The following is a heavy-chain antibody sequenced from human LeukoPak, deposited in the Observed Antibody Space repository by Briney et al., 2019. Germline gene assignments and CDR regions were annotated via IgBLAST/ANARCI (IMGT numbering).Heavy chain of an antibody. J-gene: IGHJ4*02. Sequence: GGSLRLSCTASGLSLNNYAMSWVRQVPGKGLEWVSASSSSDDGKWYAESVRGRFTISRDNSKNTLYLQMNSLRAEDTAIYYCAKRGAEVGATVAPGDYWGQGTLVTVSS. CDR2: SSSSDDGK. D-gene: IGHD1-26*01. CDR1: GLSLNNYA. V-gene: IGHV3-23*01. CDR3: AKRGAEVGATVAPGDY.